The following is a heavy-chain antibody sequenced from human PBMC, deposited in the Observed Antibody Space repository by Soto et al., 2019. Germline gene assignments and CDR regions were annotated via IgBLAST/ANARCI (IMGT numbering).Heavy chain of an antibody. D-gene: IGHD3-9*01. J-gene: IGHJ4*02. CDR3: ARDLGKYDRHYFDN. Sequence: EVQLVESGGGLVQPGGSLRLSCVASRFSLSTYWMYWVRQAPGKGLMWVSRINSDGGIINYADSVKGRFTISRDNAKNTRYLQMNSLRVNDTAVYYCARDLGKYDRHYFDNWGQGTLVTVSS. CDR1: RFSLSTYW. CDR2: INSDGGII. V-gene: IGHV3-74*01.